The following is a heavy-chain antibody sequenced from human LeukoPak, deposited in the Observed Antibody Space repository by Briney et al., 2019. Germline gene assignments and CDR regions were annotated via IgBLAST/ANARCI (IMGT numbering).Heavy chain of an antibody. J-gene: IGHJ6*04. D-gene: IGHD6-13*01. CDR1: GFAFSSYA. CDR3: AKMHPGDSSSWGYYYYGMDV. V-gene: IGHV3-23*01. CDR2: ISGSGGST. Sequence: GGSLRLSCAASGFAFSSYAMSWVRQAPGKGLEWVSVISGSGGSTYYADYVKGRFTISRDNSKNTLYLQMNSLRAEDTAAYYCAKMHPGDSSSWGYYYYGMDVWGKGTTVTVSS.